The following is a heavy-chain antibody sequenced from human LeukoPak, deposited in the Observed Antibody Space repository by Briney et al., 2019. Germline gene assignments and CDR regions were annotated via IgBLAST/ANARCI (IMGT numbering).Heavy chain of an antibody. CDR1: GGSISSYY. V-gene: IGHV4-59*12. CDR2: IYYSGST. Sequence: SQTLSLTCTVSGGSISSYYWSWIRQPPGKGLEWIGYIYYSGSTNYNPSLKSRVTISVDTSKNQFSLKLSSVTAADTAVYYCARGNYYGSGSYYKSWFDPWGQGTLVTVSS. CDR3: ARGNYYGSGSYYKSWFDP. J-gene: IGHJ5*02. D-gene: IGHD3-10*01.